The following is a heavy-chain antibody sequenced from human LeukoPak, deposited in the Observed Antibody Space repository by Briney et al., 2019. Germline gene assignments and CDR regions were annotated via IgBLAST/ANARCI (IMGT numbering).Heavy chain of an antibody. J-gene: IGHJ4*02. CDR2: IYSSGHT. Sequence: PSETLSLTCTVSGGSISSYYWSWIRQPPGKGLEWIGYIYSSGHTNYNPSLKNRDTISVDTSKTQFSLNLTSVTAADTAVYYCARHFSGAAAPLPFDYWGQGTLVTVSS. CDR3: ARHFSGAAAPLPFDY. V-gene: IGHV4-59*08. CDR1: GGSISSYY. D-gene: IGHD6-13*01.